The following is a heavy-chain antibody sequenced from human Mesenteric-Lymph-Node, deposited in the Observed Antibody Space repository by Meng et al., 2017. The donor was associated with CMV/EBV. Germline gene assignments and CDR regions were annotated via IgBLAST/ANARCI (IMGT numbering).Heavy chain of an antibody. CDR3: AHRPMRSYSGDYHFDY. V-gene: IGHV2-5*01. Sequence: FSLSTSGVGVGWIRQPPGKALEWLALIYWNDDKRYSPSLKSRLTITKDTSKNQVVLTMTNMDPVDTATYYCAHRPMRSYSGDYHFDYWGQGTLVTVSS. CDR2: IYWNDDK. CDR1: FSLSTSGVG. D-gene: IGHD1-26*01. J-gene: IGHJ4*02.